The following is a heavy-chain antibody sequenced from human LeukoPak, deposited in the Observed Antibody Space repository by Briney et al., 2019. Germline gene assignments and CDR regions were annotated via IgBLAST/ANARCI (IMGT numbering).Heavy chain of an antibody. CDR1: GFTFSSYA. CDR3: AKGDDFWSGYYHDY. Sequence: PGGSLRLSCAASGFTFSSYAMSWVRQAPGKGLEWVSAISGSGGSTYYADSVKGRFTISRDNSKNTLYLQMNSLRAEDTAVYYCAKGDDFWSGYYHDYWGQGTLVTVSS. V-gene: IGHV3-23*01. CDR2: ISGSGGST. J-gene: IGHJ4*02. D-gene: IGHD3-3*01.